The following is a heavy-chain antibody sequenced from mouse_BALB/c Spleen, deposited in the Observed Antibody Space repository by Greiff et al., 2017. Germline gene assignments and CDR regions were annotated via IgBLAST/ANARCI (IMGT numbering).Heavy chain of an antibody. CDR2: IDPETGGT. J-gene: IGHJ3*01. V-gene: IGHV1-15*01. Sequence: QVQLQQSGAELVRPGASVTLSCKASGYTFTDYEMHWVKQTPVHGLEWIGAIDPETGGTAYNQKFKDKAILTVDKSSSTAYMQLSSLTSEDSAVYYCARDYAYWGQGTLVTVSA. CDR3: ARDYAY. CDR1: GYTFTDYE. D-gene: IGHD2-13*01.